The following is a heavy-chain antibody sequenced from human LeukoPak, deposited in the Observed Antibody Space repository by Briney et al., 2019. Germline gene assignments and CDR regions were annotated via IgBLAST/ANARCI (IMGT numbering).Heavy chain of an antibody. CDR3: AKDSTYDSSGYYDY. Sequence: PGGSLRLSCAASGFTFSSYWMSWVRQAPGKGLEWVANIKQDGSEKYYVDSVKGRFTISRDNAKNSLYLQMNSLRVEDTAIYFCAKDSTYDSSGYYDYWGQGTLVTVSS. V-gene: IGHV3-7*03. J-gene: IGHJ4*02. CDR2: IKQDGSEK. D-gene: IGHD3-22*01. CDR1: GFTFSSYW.